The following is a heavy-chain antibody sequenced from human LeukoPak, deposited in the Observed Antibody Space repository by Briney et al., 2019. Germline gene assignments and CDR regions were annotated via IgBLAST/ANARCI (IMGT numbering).Heavy chain of an antibody. J-gene: IGHJ3*02. CDR3: ARVKEASAFDI. CDR1: GFTVSSNY. Sequence: PGGSLRLSCAASGFTVSSNYMSWVRQAPGKGLEWVSSISSSSRYRYYADSVKGRFTISRDNAKNSLYLQMNSLRAEDTAVYYCARVKEASAFDIWGQGTMVTVSS. D-gene: IGHD5-12*01. V-gene: IGHV3-21*01. CDR2: ISSSSRYR.